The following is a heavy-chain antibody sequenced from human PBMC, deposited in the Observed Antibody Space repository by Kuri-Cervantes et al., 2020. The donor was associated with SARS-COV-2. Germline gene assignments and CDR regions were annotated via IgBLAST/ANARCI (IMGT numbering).Heavy chain of an antibody. D-gene: IGHD6-19*01. CDR2: ISYDGNNK. CDR3: ARGDGRWLATKHDY. V-gene: IGHV3-30*04. Sequence: GGSLRLSWAAAGFTFSSYSMHWVRQAPGKGLGWVAVISYDGNNKYYADSVKGRFTIPRDNSKHTLYLQMNSLRAEDTAVYYCARGDGRWLATKHDYWGQGTLVTVSS. J-gene: IGHJ4*02. CDR1: GFTFSSYS.